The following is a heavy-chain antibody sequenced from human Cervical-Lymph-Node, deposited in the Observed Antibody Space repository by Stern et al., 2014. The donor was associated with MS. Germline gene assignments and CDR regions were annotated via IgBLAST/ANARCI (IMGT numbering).Heavy chain of an antibody. J-gene: IGHJ4*02. Sequence: QVTLRESGPTLVKPTQTLTLTCTFSGFSLSTRGVGVGWLRQPPGKALEWLALIYWDADTRYSPSLKSRLTITKDTSKSQVVLTLTNVDPADTATYYCVHPTKAASTSFDQWGQGTLVTVSS. D-gene: IGHD6-13*01. V-gene: IGHV2-5*02. CDR2: IYWDADT. CDR3: VHPTKAASTSFDQ. CDR1: GFSLSTRGVG.